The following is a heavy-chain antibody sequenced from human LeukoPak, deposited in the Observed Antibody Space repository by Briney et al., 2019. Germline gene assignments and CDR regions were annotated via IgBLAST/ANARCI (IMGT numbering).Heavy chain of an antibody. Sequence: GASVKVSCKASGYTFTSYAMHWVRQAPGLRLEWMGWINAGNGHTKYSQEFQGRLTITRDTSASTAYVELSSLRSDDMAVYYCARGQLVATIDWGQGTLVTVSS. CDR3: ARGQLVATID. CDR1: GYTFTSYA. CDR2: INAGNGHT. D-gene: IGHD5-12*01. V-gene: IGHV1-3*03. J-gene: IGHJ4*02.